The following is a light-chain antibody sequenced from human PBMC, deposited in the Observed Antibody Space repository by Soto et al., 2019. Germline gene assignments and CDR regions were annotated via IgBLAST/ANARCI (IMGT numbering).Light chain of an antibody. CDR2: LGS. J-gene: IGKJ3*01. CDR1: PSLLHSNGYNY. V-gene: IGKV2-28*01. Sequence: DIVLTQSPLSLPVTPGEPASISCRSSPSLLHSNGYNYLDWYLQKPGQSPQLLIYLGSNRASGLPDRFSGSGSGTDFTLKISRVEAEDVGVYYCMQALQTPWTFGPGTKVDIK. CDR3: MQALQTPWT.